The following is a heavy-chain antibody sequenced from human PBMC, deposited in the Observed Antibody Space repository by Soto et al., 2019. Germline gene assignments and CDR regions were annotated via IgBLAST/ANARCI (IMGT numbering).Heavy chain of an antibody. CDR1: GGSISSSPSY. Sequence: QLQLQESGPGLVKTSETLSLTCTVSGGSISSSPSYWGWIRQPPGKGLEWIGSIYYSGSTNYNPSLKSRVNISVDTSKDQVSLKLNSVTAADTAVYYCARSVYSSTDLDYWGQGTLVTVSS. V-gene: IGHV4-39*01. CDR3: ARSVYSSTDLDY. D-gene: IGHD6-13*01. J-gene: IGHJ4*02. CDR2: IYYSGST.